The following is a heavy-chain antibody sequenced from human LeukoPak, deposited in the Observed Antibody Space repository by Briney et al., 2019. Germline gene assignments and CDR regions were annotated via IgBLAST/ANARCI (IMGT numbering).Heavy chain of an antibody. CDR2: ISGGGDA. V-gene: IGHV3-23*01. CDR1: GFPFNRFA. Sequence: GGSLTLSCTASGFPFNRFAMSWVRQAPGQGLAWVSAISGGGDAPYTDSVKGRFTISRDNSKNTLFLHMNNLTADDTALYYCAKEGITGADSWGQGTLVSVSS. J-gene: IGHJ5*01. CDR3: AKEGITGADS.